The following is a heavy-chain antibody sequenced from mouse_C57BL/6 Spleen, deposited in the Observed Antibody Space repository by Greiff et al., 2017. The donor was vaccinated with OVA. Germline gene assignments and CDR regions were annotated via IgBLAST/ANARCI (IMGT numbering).Heavy chain of an antibody. CDR1: GFTFSDYY. CDR2: ISNGGGST. D-gene: IGHD2-4*01. Sequence: EVKLVESGGGLVQPGGSLKLSCAASGFTFSDYYMYWVRQTPEKRLEWVAYISNGGGSTYYPDTVKGRFTISRDNAKNTLYLQMSRLKSEDTAMYYCARRGDYADAMDYWGQGTSVTVSS. CDR3: ARRGDYADAMDY. J-gene: IGHJ4*01. V-gene: IGHV5-12*01.